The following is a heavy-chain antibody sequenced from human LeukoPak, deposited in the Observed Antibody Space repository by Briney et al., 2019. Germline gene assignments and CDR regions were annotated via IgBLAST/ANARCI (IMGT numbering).Heavy chain of an antibody. J-gene: IGHJ4*02. D-gene: IGHD3-22*01. CDR3: ARWSSGYYYFDY. V-gene: IGHV4-31*03. CDR2: IYYSGST. Sequence: SQTLSLTCTVSGGSISSGGYYWSWIRQHPGKGLEWIGYIYYSGSTYYNPSLKSRVTMSVDTSKNQFSLKLSSVTAADTAVYYCARWSSGYYYFDYWGQGTLVTVSS. CDR1: GGSISSGGYY.